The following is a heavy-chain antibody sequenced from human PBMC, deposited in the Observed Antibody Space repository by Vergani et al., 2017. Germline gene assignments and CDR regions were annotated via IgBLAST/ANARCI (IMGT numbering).Heavy chain of an antibody. D-gene: IGHD3-10*01. V-gene: IGHV4-38-2*02. CDR1: NFFISSNAYY. Sequence: QVQLKESGPGLVKPSETLSLTCTVSNFFISSNAYYWGWIRQPPGRGLEWIGSLHHNGATSHNPSLRSRVTMSVDKSKNHFSLSLSSVTAADTAVYYCVRRNNVVRETDYFDYWGQGILVTVSS. J-gene: IGHJ4*02. CDR3: VRRNNVVRETDYFDY. CDR2: LHHNGAT.